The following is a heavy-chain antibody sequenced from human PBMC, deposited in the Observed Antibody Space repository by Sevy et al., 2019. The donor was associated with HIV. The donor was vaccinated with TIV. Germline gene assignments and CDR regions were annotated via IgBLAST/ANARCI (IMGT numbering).Heavy chain of an antibody. Sequence: GGSLRLSCAASGFTFSSYAMSWVRQAPGKGLEWVSSIGSSGTYISYADSLKGRFTVSRDNAKNSLYLQMNSLRAEDTAVYYCARVVAYYSGGTCFPGYYYGMDVWGQGTTVTVSS. D-gene: IGHD2-15*01. J-gene: IGHJ6*02. CDR3: ARVVAYYSGGTCFPGYYYGMDV. CDR2: IGSSGTYI. CDR1: GFTFSSYA. V-gene: IGHV3-21*01.